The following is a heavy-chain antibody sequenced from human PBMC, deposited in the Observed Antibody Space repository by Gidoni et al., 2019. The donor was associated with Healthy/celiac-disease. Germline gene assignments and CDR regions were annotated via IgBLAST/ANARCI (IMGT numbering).Heavy chain of an antibody. Sequence: EVQLVESGGGLVKPGGSLRLSSAASGFTFSSYSMNWVRQAPGKGLEWVSSISSSSSYIYYADSVKGRFTISRDNAKNSLYLQMNSLRAEDTAVYYCARASSTVTTSHWGQGTLVTVSS. J-gene: IGHJ1*01. D-gene: IGHD4-17*01. V-gene: IGHV3-21*01. CDR2: ISSSSSYI. CDR1: GFTFSSYS. CDR3: ARASSTVTTSH.